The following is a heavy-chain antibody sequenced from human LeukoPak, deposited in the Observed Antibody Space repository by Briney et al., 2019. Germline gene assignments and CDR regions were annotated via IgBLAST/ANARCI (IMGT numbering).Heavy chain of an antibody. D-gene: IGHD2-2*01. CDR3: ARVMGRYCSSTSCYVDY. CDR1: GITFSSYA. CDR2: ISYDGSNK. J-gene: IGHJ4*02. Sequence: GGSLRLSCAASGITFSSYAMHWVRQAPGKGLEWVAVISYDGSNKHYADSVKGRFTISRDNSKNTLYLQMNSLRAEDTAVYYCARVMGRYCSSTSCYVDYWGQGTLVTVSS. V-gene: IGHV3-30*04.